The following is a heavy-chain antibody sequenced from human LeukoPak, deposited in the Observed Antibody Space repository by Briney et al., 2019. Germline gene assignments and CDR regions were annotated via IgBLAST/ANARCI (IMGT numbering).Heavy chain of an antibody. CDR2: ISGSGGST. CDR3: AKAPDCTSGICYTFFDY. V-gene: IGHV3-23*01. J-gene: IGHJ4*02. CDR1: GFTFSNYA. Sequence: PGGSLRLSCAASGFTFSNYAMSWVRQAPGKGLEWVSAISGSGGSTYYADSVKGRFTISRDNSKNTLYLQMNSLRAEGTAVYYCAKAPDCTSGICYTFFDYWGQGTLVTVSS. D-gene: IGHD2-8*01.